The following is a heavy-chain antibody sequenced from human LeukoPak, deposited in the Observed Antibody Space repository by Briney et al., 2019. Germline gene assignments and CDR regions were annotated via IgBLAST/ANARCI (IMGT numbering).Heavy chain of an antibody. CDR1: GFTFSNYA. CDR2: ISYDGTYK. J-gene: IGHJ4*02. V-gene: IGHV3-30*04. Sequence: GGSLRLSCAASGFTFSNYAIHWVRQAPGKGLEWVGVISYDGTYKYYADSVKGRFTISRDNAKNSLYLQMNSLRAEDTAVYYCARDSGDFGSLLLLDYWGQGTLVTVSS. D-gene: IGHD3-10*01. CDR3: ARDSGDFGSLLLLDY.